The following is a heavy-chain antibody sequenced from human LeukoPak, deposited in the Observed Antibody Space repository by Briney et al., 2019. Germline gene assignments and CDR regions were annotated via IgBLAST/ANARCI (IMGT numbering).Heavy chain of an antibody. CDR1: GGSISSSSYN. J-gene: IGHJ4*02. CDR3: TRQGDGGRAFDY. Sequence: PSETLSLTCTASGGSISSSSYNWGWIRQTPGKGLEWIGTIYYNGNTYYNASLKSRVSISGDTSNNQFSLRLTSVTATDTAVYYCTRQGDGGRAFDYWGQGTLVTVSS. V-gene: IGHV4-39*01. D-gene: IGHD4-23*01. CDR2: IYYNGNT.